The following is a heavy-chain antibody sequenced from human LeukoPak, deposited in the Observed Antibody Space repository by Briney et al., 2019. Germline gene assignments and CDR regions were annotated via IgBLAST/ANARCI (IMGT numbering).Heavy chain of an antibody. CDR3: VRDYCSGGSCYESKWFDP. V-gene: IGHV3-33*01. Sequence: PGTSLRLSCAASGFTFSKYGMHWVRQAPGKGLEWVAVIWFEGINTNHADSVKGRFTVSRDNSKNTLFLQMNSLRAEDTAVYFCVRDYCSGGSCYESKWFDPWGQGTLVTVSS. D-gene: IGHD2-15*01. J-gene: IGHJ5*02. CDR2: IWFEGINT. CDR1: GFTFSKYG.